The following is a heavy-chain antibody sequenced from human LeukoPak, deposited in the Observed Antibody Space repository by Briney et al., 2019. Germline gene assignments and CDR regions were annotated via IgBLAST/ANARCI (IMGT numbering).Heavy chain of an antibody. J-gene: IGHJ4*02. CDR2: INHSGST. Sequence: SETLSLTCAVYGGSFSGYYWSWIRQPPGKGLEWIGEINHSGSTNYNPSLKSRVTISVDTSKNPFSLKLSSVAGADTGVYFCAREMGWDSRGSYWGQGTLVPVSP. V-gene: IGHV4-34*01. CDR1: GGSFSGYY. CDR3: AREMGWDSRGSY. D-gene: IGHD6-19*01.